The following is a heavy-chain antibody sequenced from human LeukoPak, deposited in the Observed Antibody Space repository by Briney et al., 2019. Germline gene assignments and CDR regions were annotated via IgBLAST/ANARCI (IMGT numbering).Heavy chain of an antibody. J-gene: IGHJ5*02. CDR1: GGSISNYY. CDR3: ARDRLQLQS. Sequence: PSETLSLTCTISGGSISNYYWNWIRQPPGKGLEWIGYIYYTGNTNYNPSLKSRVTISVDTSKNQFSLKLSSVTAADTAVYYCARDRLQLQSWGQGTLVTVSS. D-gene: IGHD1-1*01. CDR2: IYYTGNT. V-gene: IGHV4-59*01.